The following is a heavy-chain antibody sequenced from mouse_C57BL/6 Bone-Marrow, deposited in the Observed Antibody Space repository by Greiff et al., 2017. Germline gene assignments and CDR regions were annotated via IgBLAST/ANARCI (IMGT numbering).Heavy chain of an antibody. J-gene: IGHJ4*01. D-gene: IGHD2-1*01. V-gene: IGHV14-3*01. CDR3: ARGYGSGAGLAY. CDR1: GFNFTNNY. Sequence: EVQLQQSVAELVRPGASVKLSCTASGFNFTNNYMNWVKQRTEQGLEWIGMIDPKNGNTRYAPKFQGKATITADTSSNTAYLQLSSLTSEDSAVYYCARGYGSGAGLAYWGQGTSVTVS. CDR2: IDPKNGNT.